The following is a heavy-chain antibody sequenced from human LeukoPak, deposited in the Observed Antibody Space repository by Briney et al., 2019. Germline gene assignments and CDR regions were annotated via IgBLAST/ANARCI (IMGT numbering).Heavy chain of an antibody. CDR2: INHSGSP. Sequence: SETLSLTCAVYGETFRDNFWNWIRQPPGKGLEWIGEINHSGSPNYNPSLKSRVPISVDTSKNQFSLTLKSVTAADTAVYFCARGHRGVLYYFDIWSRGGLATISS. D-gene: IGHD2-8*02. V-gene: IGHV4-34*01. CDR1: GETFRDNF. CDR3: ARGHRGVLYYFDI. J-gene: IGHJ4*02.